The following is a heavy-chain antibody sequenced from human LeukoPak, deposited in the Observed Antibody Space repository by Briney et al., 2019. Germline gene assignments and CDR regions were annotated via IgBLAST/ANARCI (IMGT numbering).Heavy chain of an antibody. Sequence: NSSETLSLTCTVSGGSISSGSYYWSWIRQPAGKGLEWIGRIYTSGSTNCNPSLKSRVTISVDTSKNQFSLKLSSVTAADTAVYYCSRSDHYYYYGMDVWGQGTTVTVSS. CDR1: GGSISSGSYY. V-gene: IGHV4-61*02. CDR2: IYTSGST. CDR3: SRSDHYYYYGMDV. J-gene: IGHJ6*02. D-gene: IGHD6-19*01.